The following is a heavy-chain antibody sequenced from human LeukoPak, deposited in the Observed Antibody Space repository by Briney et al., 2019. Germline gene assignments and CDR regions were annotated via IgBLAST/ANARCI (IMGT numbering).Heavy chain of an antibody. Sequence: GGSLRLSCVASGFTFSRSGMHWVRQAPGKGLEWVAVISHDGSSKHCADSVKGRFTISRDNSKNTLYLQMNSLRTEDTAVYYRAKDRSSTWSIDYWGQGTLVTVSS. D-gene: IGHD6-13*01. CDR2: ISHDGSSK. CDR3: AKDRSSTWSIDY. CDR1: GFTFSRSG. J-gene: IGHJ4*02. V-gene: IGHV3-30*18.